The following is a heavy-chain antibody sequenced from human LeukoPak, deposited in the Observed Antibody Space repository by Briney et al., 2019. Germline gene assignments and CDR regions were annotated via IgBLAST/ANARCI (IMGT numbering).Heavy chain of an antibody. CDR1: GFILSNYA. CDR2: IGGRDGGT. Sequence: PGGSLRLSCAASGFILSNYAMSWVRQAPGKGLEWVSAIGGRDGGTYYADSVKGRFTVSRDDPKNTLYLQMNTLRVEDTAVYYCAKWGDYDILTGYHDSDYWGHGTLVTVSS. CDR3: AKWGDYDILTGYHDSDY. D-gene: IGHD3-9*01. J-gene: IGHJ4*01. V-gene: IGHV3-23*01.